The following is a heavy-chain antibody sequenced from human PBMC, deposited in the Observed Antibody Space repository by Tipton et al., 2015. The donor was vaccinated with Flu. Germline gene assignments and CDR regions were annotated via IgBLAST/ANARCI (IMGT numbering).Heavy chain of an antibody. D-gene: IGHD3-10*01. CDR3: ARDLGSGTYSLAD. J-gene: IGHJ4*02. CDR2: IYPSGGGT. Sequence: VQLVQSGAEVRKPGASVKVSCKASGYTFSNYNMHWVRQAPGQGLEWMGIIYPSGGGTRYAQEFQGRVTVTRDKSTNTVYMELGSLTSDDTAVYYCARDLGSGTYSLADWSQRTLVNVSS. CDR1: GYTFSNYN. V-gene: IGHV1-46*01.